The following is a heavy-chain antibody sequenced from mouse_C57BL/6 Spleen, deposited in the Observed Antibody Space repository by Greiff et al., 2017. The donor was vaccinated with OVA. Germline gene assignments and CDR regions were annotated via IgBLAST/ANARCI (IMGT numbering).Heavy chain of an antibody. V-gene: IGHV5-9-1*02. D-gene: IGHD2-3*01. CDR2: ISSGGDYI. J-gene: IGHJ2*01. Sequence: DVHLVESGEGLVKPGGSLKLSCAASGFTFSSYAMSWVRQTPEKRLEWVAYISSGGDYIYYADTVKGRFTISRDNARNTLYLQMSSLKSEDTAMYYCTREGGIYDGYWGQGTTLTVSS. CDR3: TREGGIYDGY. CDR1: GFTFSSYA.